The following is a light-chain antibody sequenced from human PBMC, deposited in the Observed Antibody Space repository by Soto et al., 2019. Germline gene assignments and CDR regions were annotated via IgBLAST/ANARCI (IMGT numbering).Light chain of an antibody. Sequence: EIVMTQSPATLSKQKKERATLSCRASQSVSSNLAWYQQKPGQAPRLLIYGASTRATGIPARFSGSGSGTEFTLTISSLQSEDFAVYYCQQYNNWPPWTFGQGTKVEIK. CDR1: QSVSSN. CDR3: QQYNNWPPWT. J-gene: IGKJ1*01. CDR2: GAS. V-gene: IGKV3-15*01.